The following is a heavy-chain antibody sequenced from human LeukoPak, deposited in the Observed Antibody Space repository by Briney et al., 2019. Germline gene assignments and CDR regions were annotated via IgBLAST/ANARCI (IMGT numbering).Heavy chain of an antibody. CDR3: ARDWSMTTLDY. D-gene: IGHD4-17*01. V-gene: IGHV1-2*06. CDR1: GYTFIGYY. Sequence: ASVKVSCXASGYTFIGYYMHWVRQAPGQGLEWMGRINPNSGGTDYAQKFQGRVTMTRDTSISTAYLEFSSLRSDDTAVYYCARDWSMTTLDYWGQGTLVTVSS. CDR2: INPNSGGT. J-gene: IGHJ4*02.